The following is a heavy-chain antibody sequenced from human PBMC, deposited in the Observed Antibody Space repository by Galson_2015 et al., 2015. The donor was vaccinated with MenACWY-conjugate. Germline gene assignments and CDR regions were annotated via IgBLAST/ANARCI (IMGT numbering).Heavy chain of an antibody. CDR3: AKEYSADRGLHYDY. CDR2: IGHTGDVT. D-gene: IGHD1-26*01. V-gene: IGHV3-23*01. CDR1: GFSFSSYA. Sequence: SLRLSCAASGFSFSSYAMSWVRQGPEMGLEWVSVIGHTGDVTHYADSVKGRFTISRDNSKNILYLQMDSLTGEDTAIYYCAKEYSADRGLHYDYWGQGTLVTVSS. J-gene: IGHJ4*02.